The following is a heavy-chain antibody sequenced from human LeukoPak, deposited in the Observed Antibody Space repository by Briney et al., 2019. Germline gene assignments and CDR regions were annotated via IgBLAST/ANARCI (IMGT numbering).Heavy chain of an antibody. V-gene: IGHV4-59*08. J-gene: IGHJ4*02. CDR3: ARQYGSAKFFDY. CDR2: ISSSGST. CDR1: SGSIISYF. D-gene: IGHD2-15*01. Sequence: SETLSLTCTVSSGSIISYFWSWVRQPPGRGLEWIGFISSSGSTSYNPSLGSRVTISVDTSKNQFSLRLSSVTAADTAIYYCARQYGSAKFFDYWGQGILVTVSS.